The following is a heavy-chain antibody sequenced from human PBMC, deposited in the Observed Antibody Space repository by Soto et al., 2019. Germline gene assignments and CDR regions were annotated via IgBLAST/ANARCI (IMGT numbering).Heavy chain of an antibody. J-gene: IGHJ5*02. D-gene: IGHD1-26*01. CDR3: AREMVGATDVNWFDP. Sequence: TSETLSLTCTVSGGSISSGGYYWSWIRQHPGKGLEWIGYIYYSGSTYYNPSLKSRVTISVDTSKNQFSLKLSSVTAADTAVYYCAREMVGATDVNWFDPWGQGTLVTVSS. CDR1: GGSISSGGYY. V-gene: IGHV4-31*03. CDR2: IYYSGST.